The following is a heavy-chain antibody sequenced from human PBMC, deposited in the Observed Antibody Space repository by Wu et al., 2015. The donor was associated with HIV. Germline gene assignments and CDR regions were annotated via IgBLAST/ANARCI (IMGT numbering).Heavy chain of an antibody. CDR3: ARNSGYYYSFYYYMDV. D-gene: IGHD3-22*01. J-gene: IGHJ6*03. CDR1: EGTFSSYA. CDR2: IIPIFGTA. V-gene: IGHV1-69*12. Sequence: QVQLVQSGAEVKKPGSSVKVSCKASEGTFSSYAISWVRQAPGQGLEWMGGIIPIFGTANYAQKFQGRVTITADESTSTAYMELSSLRSEDTAVYYCARNSGYYYSFYYYMDVWGKGTTVTVSS.